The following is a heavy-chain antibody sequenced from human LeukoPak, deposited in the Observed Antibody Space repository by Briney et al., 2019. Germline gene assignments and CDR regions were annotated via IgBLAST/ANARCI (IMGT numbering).Heavy chain of an antibody. CDR3: ARQPAGAATVYWFDP. Sequence: SETLSLTCTVSGGSISSSSHTWGWIRQPPGKGLEWIGSIYYSGSTYYNPSLKSRVTISVDTSKNQFPLKLSSVTAADTAVYYCARQPAGAATVYWFDPWGQGTLVTVSS. J-gene: IGHJ5*02. CDR1: GGSISSSSHT. D-gene: IGHD2-15*01. CDR2: IYYSGST. V-gene: IGHV4-39*01.